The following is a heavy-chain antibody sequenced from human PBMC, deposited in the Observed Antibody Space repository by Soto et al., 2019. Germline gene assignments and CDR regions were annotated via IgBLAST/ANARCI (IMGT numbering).Heavy chain of an antibody. V-gene: IGHV1-46*01. J-gene: IGHJ3*02. CDR2: INPSGGDT. Sequence: GASVKVSCKASGYTFSAYYMHWVRQAPGQGLEWMGVINPSGGDTVYAQRFQGRVTVTRDTSTSTAYMELSSLRSEDTAVYYCARDKGTYYYDSSGSLVRAFDIWGQGTMVTVSS. CDR3: ARDKGTYYYDSSGSLVRAFDI. CDR1: GYTFSAYY. D-gene: IGHD3-22*01.